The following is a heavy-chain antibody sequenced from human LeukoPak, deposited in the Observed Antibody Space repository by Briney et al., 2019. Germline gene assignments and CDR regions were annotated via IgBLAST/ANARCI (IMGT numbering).Heavy chain of an antibody. Sequence: GASVKDSCKASGGTFSSYAISWVRQAPGQGLEWMGGIIPIFGTANYAQKFQGRVTITADESTSTAYMELSSLRSEDTAVYYCARDEVGHYYYYGMDVWGQGTTVTVSS. CDR2: IIPIFGTA. CDR3: ARDEVGHYYYYGMDV. J-gene: IGHJ6*02. D-gene: IGHD1-26*01. V-gene: IGHV1-69*13. CDR1: GGTFSSYA.